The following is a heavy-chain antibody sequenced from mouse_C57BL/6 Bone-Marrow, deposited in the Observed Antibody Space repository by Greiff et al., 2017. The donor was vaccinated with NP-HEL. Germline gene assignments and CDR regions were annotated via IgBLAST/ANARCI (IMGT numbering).Heavy chain of an antibody. CDR3: AIDSSGSLYYYAMDY. J-gene: IGHJ4*01. V-gene: IGHV1-77*01. Sequence: QVHVKQSGAELVKPGASVKISCKASSYTFTDYYINWVKQRPGQGLEWIGKIGPGSGSTSYNEKFKGKAPLTADKSSSTASMQLISLTSEDSAVYFWAIDSSGSLYYYAMDYWGQGTSVTVSS. CDR1: SYTFTDYY. CDR2: IGPGSGST. D-gene: IGHD3-2*02.